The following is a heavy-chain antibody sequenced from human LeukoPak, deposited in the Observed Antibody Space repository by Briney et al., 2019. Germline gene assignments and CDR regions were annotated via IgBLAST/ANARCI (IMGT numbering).Heavy chain of an antibody. CDR2: IYHSGST. V-gene: IGHV4-30-2*01. Sequence: NPSETLSLTCTVSGGSISSGGYYWSWIRQPPGKGLEWIGYIYHSGSTYYNPSLKSRVTISVDTSKNQFSLKLSSVTAADTAVYYCARDSYSTRNNWFDPWGQGTLVTVSS. CDR1: GGSISSGGYY. D-gene: IGHD4-11*01. J-gene: IGHJ5*02. CDR3: ARDSYSTRNNWFDP.